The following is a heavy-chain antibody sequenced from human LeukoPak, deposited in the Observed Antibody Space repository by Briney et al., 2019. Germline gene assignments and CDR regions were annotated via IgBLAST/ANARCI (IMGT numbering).Heavy chain of an antibody. V-gene: IGHV3-66*01. Sequence: GGSLRLSCAASGFTVSENYMSWIRQAPGTGLEWVSLIYTGGTTYYADSVQDRFTISRDTSKNIVYLQMNSLSAEDTAVYYCAGADASTWHGAKYWGRGTLVTVSS. CDR2: IYTGGTT. CDR1: GFTVSENY. CDR3: AGADASTWHGAKY. D-gene: IGHD6-13*01. J-gene: IGHJ4*02.